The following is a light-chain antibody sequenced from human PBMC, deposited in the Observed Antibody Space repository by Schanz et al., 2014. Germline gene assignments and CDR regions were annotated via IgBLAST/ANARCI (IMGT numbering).Light chain of an antibody. Sequence: QSALTQPASVSGSPGQSITISCTRTSSDVGSYNYVSWYQQHPGKAPKLLIYDVSFRPSGISNRFSGSKSGNTASLTISGLQAEDEADYYCSSYAGDNTLRFGGGTKLTVL. J-gene: IGLJ3*02. CDR1: SSDVGSYNY. CDR2: DVS. V-gene: IGLV2-14*01. CDR3: SSYAGDNTLR.